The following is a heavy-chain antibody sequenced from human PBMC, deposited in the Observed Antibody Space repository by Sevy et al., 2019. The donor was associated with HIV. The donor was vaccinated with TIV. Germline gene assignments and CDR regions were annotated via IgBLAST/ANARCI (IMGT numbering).Heavy chain of an antibody. CDR3: ERSDTAMGLVFDY. CDR1: GFTFSSYS. V-gene: IGHV3-21*01. J-gene: IGHJ4*02. Sequence: GGSLRLSCAASGFTFSSYSMNWVRQAPGKGLEWVSSISSSSSYIYYADSVKGRFTISRDNAKNSLYLQMNSLRAEGTAVYYCERSDTAMGLVFDYWGQGTLVTVSS. CDR2: ISSSSSYI. D-gene: IGHD5-18*01.